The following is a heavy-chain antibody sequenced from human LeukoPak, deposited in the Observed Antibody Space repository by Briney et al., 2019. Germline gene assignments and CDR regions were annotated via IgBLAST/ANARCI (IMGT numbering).Heavy chain of an antibody. CDR1: GFTFSSYS. D-gene: IGHD3-3*01. V-gene: IGHV3-48*01. CDR2: ISSSSSTI. CDR3: ARYDFRLGYYDGWFDQ. Sequence: GGSLRLSCAASGFTFSSYSIQWVRQAPGKGLEWVSHISSSSSTISYADSVKGRFTVSRDNAKNSLYLQMNSLRAEDTAVYYCARYDFRLGYYDGWFDQWGQGSLVTVSS. J-gene: IGHJ5*02.